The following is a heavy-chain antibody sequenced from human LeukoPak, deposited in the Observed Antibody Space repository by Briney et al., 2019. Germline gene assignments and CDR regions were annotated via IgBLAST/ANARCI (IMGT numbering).Heavy chain of an antibody. J-gene: IGHJ4*02. D-gene: IGHD3-10*01. CDR3: ARSSHYYGSGSYYDY. CDR2: IYHSGST. Sequence: SETLSLTCAVSGGSISSGGYSWSWIRQPPGKGLEWIGYIYHSGSTYYNPSLKSRATISVDRSKNQFSLKLSSVTAADTAVYYCARSSHYYGSGSYYDYWGQGTLVTVSS. CDR1: GGSISSGGYS. V-gene: IGHV4-30-2*01.